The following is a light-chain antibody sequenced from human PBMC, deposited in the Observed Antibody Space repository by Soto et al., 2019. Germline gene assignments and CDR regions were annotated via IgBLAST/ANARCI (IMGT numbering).Light chain of an antibody. CDR3: QQYNNWHRT. Sequence: EIVMTQSPATLSVSPGDRATVSCRASQSVSSNLAWYQQKPGQAPRLLIYGASTRATGIPARFSGSGSGTEVTPTIGSLQSEDFAGYYCQQYNNWHRTFGQGTKVEIK. J-gene: IGKJ2*01. V-gene: IGKV3-15*01. CDR2: GAS. CDR1: QSVSSN.